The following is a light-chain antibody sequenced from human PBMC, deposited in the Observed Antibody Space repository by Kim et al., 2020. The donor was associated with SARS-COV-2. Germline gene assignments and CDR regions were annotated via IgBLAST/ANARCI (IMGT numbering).Light chain of an antibody. Sequence: QSVLTQPPSVSGPPGQWVTISCSGSSSNIGSNIVNWFQQLPGTAPQLLIYNNTKRPSGVPDRFSGSKSDTSASLAISGLQSEDEADYYCASWDDRLNGMVFGGGTQLTVL. V-gene: IGLV1-44*01. CDR1: SSNIGSNI. CDR3: ASWDDRLNGMV. J-gene: IGLJ3*02. CDR2: NNT.